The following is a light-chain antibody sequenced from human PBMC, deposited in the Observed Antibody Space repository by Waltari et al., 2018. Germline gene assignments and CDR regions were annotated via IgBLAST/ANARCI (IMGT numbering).Light chain of an antibody. CDR1: SSNIGSNP. V-gene: IGLV1-44*01. CDR3: ATWDDTLKGPV. J-gene: IGLJ2*01. CDR2: SNN. Sequence: QSMLTQPPSGSGTPGQRVTISCSGSSSNIGSNPVNWYQPLPRTAPKLVIFSNNERPSGVPDRFSASKSGTSASLAISGVQSEDEANYYCATWDDTLKGPVFGGETKLIVL.